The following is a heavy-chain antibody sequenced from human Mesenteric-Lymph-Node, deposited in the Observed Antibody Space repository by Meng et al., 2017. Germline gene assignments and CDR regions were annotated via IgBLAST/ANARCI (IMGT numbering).Heavy chain of an antibody. V-gene: IGHV4-38-2*01. D-gene: IGHD7-27*01. CDR1: AHSITNHNW. CDR2: IYYSGST. Sequence: QVELGLLRPAPLRPPDTRSLTCSVSAHSITNHNWWAWVGQPPGKGLEWIGSIYYSGSTYYNPSLKSRVTISVDTSKNQFSLKLSSVTAADTAVYYCASPLGILGIVDLWGRGTLVTVSS. CDR3: ASPLGILGIVDL. J-gene: IGHJ2*01.